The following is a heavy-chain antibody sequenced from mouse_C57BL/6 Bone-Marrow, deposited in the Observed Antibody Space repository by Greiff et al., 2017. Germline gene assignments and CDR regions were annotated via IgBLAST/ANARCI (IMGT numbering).Heavy chain of an antibody. CDR2: IYPRSGNT. Sequence: QVQLKESGAELARPGASVKLSCKASGYTFTSYGISWVKQRTGQGLEWIGEIYPRSGNTYYNEKFKGKATLTADKSSSTAYMELRSLTSEDSAVYFCLYDGYIYWGQGTTLTVSS. V-gene: IGHV1-81*01. D-gene: IGHD2-3*01. CDR3: LYDGYIY. CDR1: GYTFTSYG. J-gene: IGHJ2*01.